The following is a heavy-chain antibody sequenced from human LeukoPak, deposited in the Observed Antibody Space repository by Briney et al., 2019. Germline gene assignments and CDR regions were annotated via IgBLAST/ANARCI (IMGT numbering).Heavy chain of an antibody. CDR3: ARNTPGIAAVPDAFDI. J-gene: IGHJ3*02. CDR2: IYYSGGT. Sequence: SETLSLTCTVSGGSISSYYWSWIRQPPGKGLEWIGYIYYSGGTNYNPSLKSRVTISVDTSKNQFSLKLSSVTAADTAVYYCARNTPGIAAVPDAFDIWGQGTMVTVSS. V-gene: IGHV4-59*01. CDR1: GGSISSYY. D-gene: IGHD6-13*01.